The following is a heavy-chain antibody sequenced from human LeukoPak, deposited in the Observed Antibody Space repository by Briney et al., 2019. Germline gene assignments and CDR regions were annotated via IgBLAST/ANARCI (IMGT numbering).Heavy chain of an antibody. D-gene: IGHD2-8*01. J-gene: IGHJ4*02. Sequence: GGSLRLSCAASGFTFSSYAMHWVRQAPGKGLEWVAVISYDGSNKYYADSVKGRFTISRDNSKNTLYLQMNSLRAEDTAVYYCARDGDIVLMVYAKGPTGPPDYWGQGTLVTVSS. CDR2: ISYDGSNK. CDR3: ARDGDIVLMVYAKGPTGPPDY. CDR1: GFTFSSYA. V-gene: IGHV3-30-3*01.